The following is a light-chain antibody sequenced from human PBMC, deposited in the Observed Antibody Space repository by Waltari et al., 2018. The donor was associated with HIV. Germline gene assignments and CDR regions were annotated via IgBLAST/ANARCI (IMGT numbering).Light chain of an antibody. CDR1: NSNIGNNY. J-gene: IGLJ2*01. Sequence: QSVLTQPPSVSAAPGQKVTISCSGSNSNIGNNYVSWYQQLPGTAPKLLIYANNRRPAGIPDRFSGSKSGTSATLGITGLQTGDEADYYCGTWDSSLSAGVFGGGTKLTVL. V-gene: IGLV1-51*01. CDR2: ANN. CDR3: GTWDSSLSAGV.